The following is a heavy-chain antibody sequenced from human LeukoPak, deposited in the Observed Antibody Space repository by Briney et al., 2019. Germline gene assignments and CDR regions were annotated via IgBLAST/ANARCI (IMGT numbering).Heavy chain of an antibody. V-gene: IGHV1-46*01. CDR2: INPGGDNT. Sequence: ASVKVSGKASGYTFTNYYIHWVQQAPGQGLEWMGLINPGGDNTDYAQNFQGRVTMTRDTSTSTVYMDLSSLRSEDTAVYYCARVAAEVVGLPGAIGFGWLRRDYYYMDVWGKGTTVTVSS. CDR3: ARVAAEVVGLPGAIGFGWLRRDYYYMDV. D-gene: IGHD2-2*02. J-gene: IGHJ6*03. CDR1: GYTFTNYY.